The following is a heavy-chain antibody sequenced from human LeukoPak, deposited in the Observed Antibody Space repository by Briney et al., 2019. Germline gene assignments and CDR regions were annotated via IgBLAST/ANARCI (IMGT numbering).Heavy chain of an antibody. J-gene: IGHJ4*02. D-gene: IGHD6-6*01. CDR3: ARDLVSGDN. CDR2: VSSSSSYI. CDR1: GFTFSDHV. Sequence: GGSLRLSCAASGFTFSDHVMSWVRQAPGKGLEWVSSVSSSSSYIYYADSVKGRFTISRDNAKNSLYLQMNSLRAEDTAVYYCARDLVSGDNRGQGTLVTVSS. V-gene: IGHV3-21*01.